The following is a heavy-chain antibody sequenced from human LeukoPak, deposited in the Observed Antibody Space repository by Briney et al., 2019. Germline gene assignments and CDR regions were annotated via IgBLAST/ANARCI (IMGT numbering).Heavy chain of an antibody. CDR1: GYTFTGYY. CDR2: INPNSGGT. Sequence: ASVKVSCKASGYTFTGYYMHWVRQAPGQGLEWMGWINPNSGGTNYAQKFQGRVTMTRDTSISTAYMGLSRLRSDDTAVYCCARGHTVASSRGGFDPWGQGTLVTVSS. CDR3: ARGHTVASSRGGFDP. V-gene: IGHV1-2*02. D-gene: IGHD4-23*01. J-gene: IGHJ5*02.